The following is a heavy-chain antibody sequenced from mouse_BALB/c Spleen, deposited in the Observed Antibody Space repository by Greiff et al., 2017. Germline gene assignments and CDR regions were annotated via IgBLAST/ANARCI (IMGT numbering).Heavy chain of an antibody. CDR3: ACQAWFAY. J-gene: IGHJ3*01. CDR2: IDPANGNT. D-gene: IGHD6-1*01. V-gene: IGHV14-3*02. CDR1: GFNIKDTY. Sequence: VQLKESGAELVKPGASVKLSCTASGFNIKDTYMHWVKQRPEQGLEWIGRIDPANGNTKYDPKFQGQATITADTSSNTAYLQLSSLTSEDTAVYYGACQAWFAYWGQGTLVTVSA.